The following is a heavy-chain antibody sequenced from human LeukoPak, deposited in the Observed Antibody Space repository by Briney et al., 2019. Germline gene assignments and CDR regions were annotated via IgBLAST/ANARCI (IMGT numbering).Heavy chain of an antibody. CDR2: ISSSSSYI. D-gene: IGHD5-18*01. V-gene: IGHV3-21*01. Sequence: GRSLRLSCAASGFTFSSYSMNWGRQAPGKGLEWVSSISSSSSYIYYAASVKGRFTFSRDNAKNSLYLQMNSLRAEDTAVYYCARESSAMVTGFDYWGQGTLVTVSS. CDR1: GFTFSSYS. J-gene: IGHJ4*02. CDR3: ARESSAMVTGFDY.